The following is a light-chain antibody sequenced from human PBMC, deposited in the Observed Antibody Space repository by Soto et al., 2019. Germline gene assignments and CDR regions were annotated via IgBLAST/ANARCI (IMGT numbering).Light chain of an antibody. CDR1: QHISNY. V-gene: IGKV1-33*01. CDR2: DAS. CDR3: QQYDNLPAT. J-gene: IGKJ4*01. Sequence: DIQMTQSPSSLSASVGDRVTITCRASQHISNYLNWYQQKAGKAPKVLIYDASSLEGGVPSRFSGSGSGTEFTFTISNLQPEDIATYYCQQYDNLPATFGGGTKVDIK.